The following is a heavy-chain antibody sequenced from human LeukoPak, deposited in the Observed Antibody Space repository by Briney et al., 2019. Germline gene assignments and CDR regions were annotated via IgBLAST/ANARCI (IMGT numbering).Heavy chain of an antibody. J-gene: IGHJ4*02. CDR1: GYTFTSYS. D-gene: IGHD3-10*01. CDR3: ASTLITMVRGVIDDY. CDR2: INPSGGST. Sequence: GASVKVSCKASGYTFTSYSINWVRQAPGQGLEWMGIINPSGGSTSYAQKFQGRVTMTRDTSTSTVYMELSSLRSEDTAVYYCASTLITMVRGVIDDYWGQGTLVTVSS. V-gene: IGHV1-46*01.